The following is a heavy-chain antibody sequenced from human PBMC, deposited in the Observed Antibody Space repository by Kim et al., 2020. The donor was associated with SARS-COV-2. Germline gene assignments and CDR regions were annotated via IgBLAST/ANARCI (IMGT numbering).Heavy chain of an antibody. CDR1: GGSISSHY. CDR3: ASVINCFYP. J-gene: IGHJ5*02. D-gene: IGHD3-16*02. Sequence: SETLSLTCTVSGGSISSHYWSWIRQPPGKGLEWIGYIYYSVSTNYNPSLKSRVTISVDTSKNQFSLKLSSVTAADTAVYYCASVINCFYPWWQGNPGTLPS. V-gene: IGHV4-59*11. CDR2: IYYSVST.